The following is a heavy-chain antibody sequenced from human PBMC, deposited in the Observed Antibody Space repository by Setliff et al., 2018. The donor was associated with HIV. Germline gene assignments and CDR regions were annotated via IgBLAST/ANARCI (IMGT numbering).Heavy chain of an antibody. CDR1: GGSISSGDYY. CDR2: ISYSGHT. CDR3: ARXXXLISSKNGSGPXSRIFDY. D-gene: IGHD3-10*01. V-gene: IGHV4-30-4*08. J-gene: IGHJ4*02. Sequence: KPSETLSLTCTVSGGSISSGDYYWSWIRQPPGKGLEWIGYISYSGHTYHNPSLRGRVTISVDTSKNHFSLKLTSVTAADTAVYRCARXXXLISSKNGSGPXSRIFDYWGQGMLVTVSS.